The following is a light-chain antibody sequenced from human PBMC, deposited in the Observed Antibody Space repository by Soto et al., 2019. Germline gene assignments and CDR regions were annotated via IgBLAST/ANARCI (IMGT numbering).Light chain of an antibody. V-gene: IGKV3-15*01. CDR3: QQYNNWPPWT. CDR2: GAS. Sequence: DILMTQSPATLSVSPGERATLSCRASQSVSSNLAWYQQKPGQAPRPLIYGASARATGIPARFSGSGSGTEFTLTISSLQSEDFAVYYCQQYNNWPPWTFGQGTKV. CDR1: QSVSSN. J-gene: IGKJ1*01.